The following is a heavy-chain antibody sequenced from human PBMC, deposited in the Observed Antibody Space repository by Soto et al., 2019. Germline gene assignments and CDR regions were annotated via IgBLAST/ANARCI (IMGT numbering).Heavy chain of an antibody. D-gene: IGHD3-3*01. CDR2: IKQDGSEK. CDR1: GFTFSSYW. CDR3: ARVVGFFWSGYFDY. Sequence: GGSLRLSCAASGFTFSSYWMSWVRQAPGKGLEWVANIKQDGSEKYYVDSVKGRFTISRDNAKNSLYLQMNSLRAEDTAVYYCARVVGFFWSGYFDYWGQGTLVTVSS. V-gene: IGHV3-7*01. J-gene: IGHJ4*02.